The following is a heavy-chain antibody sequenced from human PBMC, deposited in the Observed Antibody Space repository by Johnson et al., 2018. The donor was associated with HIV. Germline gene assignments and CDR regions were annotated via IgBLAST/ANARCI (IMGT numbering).Heavy chain of an antibody. V-gene: IGHV3-13*01. CDR2: IGTAGDT. CDR1: GFTVRTNY. Sequence: VQLVESGGGLVQPGGSLRLACATSGFTVRTNYMNWVRQAPGQGLEWVSAIGTAGDTYYPGSVKGRFTISRDNAKNSLFLQMNSLRAEDTALYYCAKAQDYVWGSPGAFDIWGQGTMVTVSS. J-gene: IGHJ3*02. D-gene: IGHD3-16*01. CDR3: AKAQDYVWGSPGAFDI.